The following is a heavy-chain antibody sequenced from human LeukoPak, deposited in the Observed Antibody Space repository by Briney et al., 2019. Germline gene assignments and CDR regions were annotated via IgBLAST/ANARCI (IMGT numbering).Heavy chain of an antibody. J-gene: IGHJ4*02. CDR3: AKDLRNYDY. V-gene: IGHV3-33*06. Sequence: GGSLRLSCAASGFTLSNSGMHWVRQAPVKGLEWVAVIWSDGSTKDYADSVKGRFTISRDTSKNTLYLDMNSLRVEDTAVYYCAKDLRNYDYWGQGTLVTVTS. CDR2: IWSDGSTK. CDR1: GFTLSNSG.